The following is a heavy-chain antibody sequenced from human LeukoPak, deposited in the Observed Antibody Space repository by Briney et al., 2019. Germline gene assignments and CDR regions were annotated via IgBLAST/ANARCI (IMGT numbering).Heavy chain of an antibody. Sequence: ASVKVSCKASGYTFTCAYIHWVRQAPGQGLEWMGWFNPNSGGTTYAQNFQGRVTMTRDTSINTAYVELSSLRSDDTAVYYCARVFRNSAYDYWGQGTLVTVSS. CDR1: GYTFTCAY. D-gene: IGHD3-9*01. CDR3: ARVFRNSAYDY. J-gene: IGHJ4*02. CDR2: FNPNSGGT. V-gene: IGHV1-2*02.